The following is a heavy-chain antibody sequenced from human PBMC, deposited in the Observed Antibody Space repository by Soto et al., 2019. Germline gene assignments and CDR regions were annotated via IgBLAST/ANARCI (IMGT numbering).Heavy chain of an antibody. CDR2: INPDSGVT. CDR1: GYTFTGFY. Sequence: ASVKVSCKASGYTFTGFYIHWVRQAPGQGLESLGWINPDSGVTNYPQKFLGRVTTTRDTSISTAYLEISNLRSDDTAVYYCRVTGVSDAEYWGQGTLVTVSS. CDR3: RVTGVSDAEY. V-gene: IGHV1-2*02. D-gene: IGHD2-8*01. J-gene: IGHJ4*02.